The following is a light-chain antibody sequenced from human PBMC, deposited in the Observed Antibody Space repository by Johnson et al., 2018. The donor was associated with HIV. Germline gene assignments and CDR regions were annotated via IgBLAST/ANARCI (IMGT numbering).Light chain of an antibody. CDR1: SSNIGNNY. CDR3: GTWDSSLSAGGV. CDR2: ENT. J-gene: IGLJ1*01. Sequence: QSVLTQPPSVSAAPGQKVTISCSGSSSNIGNNYVSWYQQLPGTAPKLLIYENTKRPSGIPDRFSVSKSGTSATLDIPGLQTGAEADDYCGTWDSSLSAGGVFGTGTKVTV. V-gene: IGLV1-51*01.